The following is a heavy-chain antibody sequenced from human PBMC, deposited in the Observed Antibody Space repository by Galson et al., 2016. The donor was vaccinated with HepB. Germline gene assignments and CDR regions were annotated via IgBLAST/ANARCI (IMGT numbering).Heavy chain of an antibody. V-gene: IGHV4-39*07. CDR1: GASISSSSNYH. CDR2: IYYTGTT. CDR3: ARVARGSSFEY. D-gene: IGHD3-10*01. J-gene: IGHJ4*02. Sequence: ETLSLTCTVSGASISSSSNYHWGWIRQPQGKGLVWIGSIYYTGTTFYNSSLKSRVTISVDTSENQFSLTLTFVTAADTAVYYCARVARGSSFEYWGQGNLVTVSS.